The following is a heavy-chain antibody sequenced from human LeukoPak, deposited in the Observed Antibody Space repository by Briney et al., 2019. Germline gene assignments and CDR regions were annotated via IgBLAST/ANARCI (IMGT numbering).Heavy chain of an antibody. D-gene: IGHD2-21*02. CDR3: ARGTLGDYWFDP. J-gene: IGHJ5*02. Sequence: GASVKVSCKASGGTFSSYAISWVRQAPGQGVEWMGGIIPIFGTANYAQKFQGRVTITTDESTSTAYMELSSLRSEDTAVYYCARGTLGDYWFDPWGQGTLVTVSA. CDR2: IIPIFGTA. V-gene: IGHV1-69*05. CDR1: GGTFSSYA.